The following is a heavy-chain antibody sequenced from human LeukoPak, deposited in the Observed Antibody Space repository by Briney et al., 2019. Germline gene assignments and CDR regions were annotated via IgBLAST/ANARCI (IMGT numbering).Heavy chain of an antibody. J-gene: IGHJ4*02. CDR3: AKPARTDYVDY. Sequence: GGSLRLSCAASGFTFSSYAMNWVRQAPGKGLEWVSAINAGGGSTYYADSVKGRFTISRDNSKNTLYLQMNSLRAEDTAVYYCAKPARTDYVDYWGQGTLVTVSS. D-gene: IGHD1-14*01. V-gene: IGHV3-23*01. CDR2: INAGGGST. CDR1: GFTFSSYA.